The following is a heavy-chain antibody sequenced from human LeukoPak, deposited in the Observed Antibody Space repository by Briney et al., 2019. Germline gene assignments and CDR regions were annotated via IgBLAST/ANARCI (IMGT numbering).Heavy chain of an antibody. J-gene: IGHJ3*02. Sequence: PSETLSLTCSVSGGSISGSSCYWGWIRQSPGRGLEWIRSIDYSDGGQMFYNPSLKSRVTMSADTSKNQISLRVTSVTAADTAVYYCARRPPALGAFDIWGQGTMVSVSS. CDR3: ARRPPALGAFDI. CDR2: IDYSDGGQM. V-gene: IGHV4-39*01. CDR1: GGSISGSSCY.